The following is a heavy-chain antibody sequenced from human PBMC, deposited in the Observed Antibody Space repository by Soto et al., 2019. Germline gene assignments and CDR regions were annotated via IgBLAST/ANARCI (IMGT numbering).Heavy chain of an antibody. D-gene: IGHD3-9*01. CDR3: AKEHYDILTGPIY. J-gene: IGHJ4*02. CDR2: ISGSGGIT. CDR1: GFTFSSYA. Sequence: EVQLLESGGGLVQPGGSLRLSCAASGFTFSSYAMSWVRQAPGKGLEWVSAISGSGGITYYADSVKGRFTIPRDNSKNTLYMQMNSLRDEDTAVYYCAKEHYDILTGPIYWGQGTLVNVSS. V-gene: IGHV3-23*01.